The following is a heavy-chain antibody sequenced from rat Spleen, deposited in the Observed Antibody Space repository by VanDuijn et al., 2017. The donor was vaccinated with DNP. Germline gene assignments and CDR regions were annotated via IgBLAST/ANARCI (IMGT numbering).Heavy chain of an antibody. V-gene: IGHV2-15*01. D-gene: IGHD1-10*01. CDR3: ARAFNNYAFFDY. J-gene: IGHJ2*01. CDR2: IWSGGST. CDR1: GFSLTSFH. Sequence: QVQLKESGPGLVQPSQTLSLACTVPGFSLTSFHVHWVRQSSGKGLEWIGAIWSGGSTDYNSALKSRLSISRDTSKSQVLLKMNSLQTEDTAMYFCARAFNNYAFFDYWGHGVMVTASS.